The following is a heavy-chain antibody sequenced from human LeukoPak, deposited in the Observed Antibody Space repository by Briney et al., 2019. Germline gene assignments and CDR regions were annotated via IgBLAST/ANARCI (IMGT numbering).Heavy chain of an antibody. D-gene: IGHD3-3*01. Sequence: SETLSLTCAVSGGSISSGGYSWSWIRQPPGKGLEWIGYIYHSGSTNYNPSLKSRVTMSVDTSKNQFSLKLSSVTAADTAVYYCARDEMATIFGVAYNWFDPWGQGTLVTVSS. V-gene: IGHV4-30-2*01. CDR2: IYHSGST. J-gene: IGHJ5*02. CDR1: GGSISSGGYS. CDR3: ARDEMATIFGVAYNWFDP.